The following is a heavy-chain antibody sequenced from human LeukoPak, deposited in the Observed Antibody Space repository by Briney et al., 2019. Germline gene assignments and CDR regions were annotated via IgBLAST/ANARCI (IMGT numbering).Heavy chain of an antibody. CDR2: IWYDGSNK. J-gene: IGHJ4*02. CDR3: ARDGGSAGSSYWGVFGY. D-gene: IGHD1-26*01. V-gene: IGHV3-33*01. CDR1: GFTFSSYG. Sequence: GGSLRLSCAASGFTFSSYGMHWVRQAPGKGLEWVAVIWYDGSNKYYADSVKGRFTISRDNSKNTLYLQMNSLRAEDTAVYYCARDGGSAGSSYWGVFGYWGQGTLVTVSS.